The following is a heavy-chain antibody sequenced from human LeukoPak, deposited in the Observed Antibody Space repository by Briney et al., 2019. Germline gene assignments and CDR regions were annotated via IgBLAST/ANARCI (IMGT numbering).Heavy chain of an antibody. V-gene: IGHV4-4*07. J-gene: IGHJ6*03. CDR1: GGSISSYY. CDR2: IYTSGST. CDR3: ARTMEGYCSGGSCYQYSYYMDV. D-gene: IGHD2-15*01. Sequence: SETLSLTCTSSGGSISSYYWSWIRQPAGKGLEWIGRIYTSGSTNYNPSLKGRVTMSVDTSKNQFSLKLTSVTAADTAVYYCARTMEGYCSGGSCYQYSYYMDVWGKGTTVTVSS.